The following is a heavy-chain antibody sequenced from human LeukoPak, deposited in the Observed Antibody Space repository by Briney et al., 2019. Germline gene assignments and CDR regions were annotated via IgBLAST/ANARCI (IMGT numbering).Heavy chain of an antibody. CDR1: GYTFTSYG. Sequence: ASVKVSCKASGYTFTSYGISWVRQAPGQGLEWMGWISAYNGNTNYAQKLQGRVTMTTDTSTSTAYMELRSLRSDDTAVYYCARDPDCSSISCYGLDPWGQGTLVTVSS. CDR3: ARDPDCSSISCYGLDP. CDR2: ISAYNGNT. J-gene: IGHJ5*02. D-gene: IGHD2-2*01. V-gene: IGHV1-18*01.